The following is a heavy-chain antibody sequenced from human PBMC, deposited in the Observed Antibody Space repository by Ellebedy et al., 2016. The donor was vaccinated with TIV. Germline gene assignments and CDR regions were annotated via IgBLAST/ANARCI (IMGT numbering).Heavy chain of an antibody. CDR1: GFTFSRYA. J-gene: IGHJ4*02. Sequence: GESLKISCVASGFTFSRYAFHWVRQAPGKGLEWVAVISYDGSKQYYADSVKGRFTISRDKSKNTLDLQMNSLRVEDTAVYYCAKGGFDRSGYFAPPVEYWGQGTLVTVSS. CDR3: AKGGFDRSGYFAPPVEY. D-gene: IGHD3-22*01. CDR2: ISYDGSKQ. V-gene: IGHV3-30*04.